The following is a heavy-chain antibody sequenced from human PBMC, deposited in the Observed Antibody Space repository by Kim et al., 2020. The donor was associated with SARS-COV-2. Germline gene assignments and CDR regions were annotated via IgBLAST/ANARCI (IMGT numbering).Heavy chain of an antibody. CDR1: GYTLTELS. CDR3: ARPRGSGRVVPTAPFDY. D-gene: IGHD2-2*01. Sequence: ASVKVSCKVSGYTLTELSIHWVRQGPGKGLEWMGGFDPEDGETIYAQKFQDRVTMTEDTSTDTAYMELSSLRSEDTAVYYCARPRGSGRVVPTAPFDYWGQGTLVTVSS. V-gene: IGHV1-24*01. J-gene: IGHJ4*02. CDR2: FDPEDGET.